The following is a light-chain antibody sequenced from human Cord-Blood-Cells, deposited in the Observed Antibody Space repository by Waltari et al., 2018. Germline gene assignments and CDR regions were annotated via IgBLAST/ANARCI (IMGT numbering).Light chain of an antibody. CDR3: QQYNNGPPSYS. CDR1: QSVSSN. V-gene: IGKV3-15*01. J-gene: IGKJ2*03. Sequence: EIVMTQSPATLSVSPGERATLSCRASQSVSSNLAWYQHKPGQAPRLLIYGASTRATGIPARFRGSGSGTEFTLTISSLQSEYFAVYFCQQYNNGPPSYSFGQGTKLEIK. CDR2: GAS.